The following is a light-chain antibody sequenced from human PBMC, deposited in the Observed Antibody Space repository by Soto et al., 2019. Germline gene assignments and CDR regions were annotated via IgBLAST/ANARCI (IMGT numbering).Light chain of an antibody. Sequence: QSALTQPASVSGSPGQSITISCTGTSSDVATYNLVSWYQQRPGTAPQLIIYEVTKRPSGVSTRFSGSQSGNTASLTISGLQADDEADYYCCARVFGGGTQLTGL. V-gene: IGLV2-23*02. CDR3: CARV. J-gene: IGLJ3*02. CDR2: EVT. CDR1: SSDVATYNL.